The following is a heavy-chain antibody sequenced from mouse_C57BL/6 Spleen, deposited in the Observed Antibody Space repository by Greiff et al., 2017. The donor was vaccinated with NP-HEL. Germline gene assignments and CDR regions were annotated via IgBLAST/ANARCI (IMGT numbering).Heavy chain of an antibody. V-gene: IGHV1-62-2*01. J-gene: IGHJ4*01. CDR3: ARHEVYCSSYWYAMDY. CDR1: GYTFTEYT. D-gene: IGHD1-1*01. CDR2: FYPGSGSI. Sequence: QVQLQQSGAELVKPGASVKLSCKASGYTFTEYTIHWVKQRSGRGLEWIGWFYPGSGSIKYNEKFKDKATLTADKSSSTVYMELSRLTSEYSAVYFCARHEVYCSSYWYAMDYWGQGTSVTVSS.